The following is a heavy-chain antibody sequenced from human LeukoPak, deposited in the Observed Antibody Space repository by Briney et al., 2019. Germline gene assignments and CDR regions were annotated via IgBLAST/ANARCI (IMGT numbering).Heavy chain of an antibody. J-gene: IGHJ4*02. CDR3: ARSTRLYYYGSGSYFTHFDY. D-gene: IGHD3-10*01. V-gene: IGHV1-2*02. CDR1: RYTFTGYY. CDR2: INPNSGGT. Sequence: ASVKVSCKASRYTFTGYYMHWVRQAPGQGLEWMGWINPNSGGTNYAQKFQGRVTMTRDTSISTAYMELSRLRSDDTAVYYCARSTRLYYYGSGSYFTHFDYWGQGTLVTVSS.